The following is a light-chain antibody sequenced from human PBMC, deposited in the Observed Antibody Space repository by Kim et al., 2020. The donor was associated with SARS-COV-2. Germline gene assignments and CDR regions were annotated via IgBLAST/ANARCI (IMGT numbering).Light chain of an antibody. CDR1: QSVLYSSNNKNY. V-gene: IGKV4-1*01. CDR3: QQYYSTPYT. CDR2: WAS. J-gene: IGKJ2*01. Sequence: RATINCKSSQSVLYSSNNKNYLAWYQQKPGQPPKLLIYWASTRESGVPDRFSGSGSGTDFTLTISSLQAEDVAVYYCQQYYSTPYTFGQETKLEI.